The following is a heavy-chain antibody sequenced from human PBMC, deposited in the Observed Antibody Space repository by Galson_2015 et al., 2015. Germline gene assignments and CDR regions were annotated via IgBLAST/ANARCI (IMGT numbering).Heavy chain of an antibody. V-gene: IGHV2-5*02. Sequence: PALVKPTQTLTLTCTFSGFSLSTSGVGVGWIRQPPGKALEWLALIYWDDDKRYSPSLRSRLTITKDTSKNQVVLTMTNMDPVDTATYYCAHSSLWPTAAGWGMDVWGQGTTVTVSS. D-gene: IGHD5-18*01. CDR3: AHSSLWPTAAGWGMDV. CDR2: IYWDDDK. CDR1: GFSLSTSGVG. J-gene: IGHJ6*02.